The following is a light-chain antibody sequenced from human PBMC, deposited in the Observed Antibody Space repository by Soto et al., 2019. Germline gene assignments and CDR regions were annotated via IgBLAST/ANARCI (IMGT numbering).Light chain of an antibody. CDR2: GAS. CDR3: KKYNIAPWT. J-gene: IGKJ1*01. CDR1: QGIDYY. V-gene: IGKV1-27*01. Sequence: DIPMTQSPSSLSASVGDRVTITCRASQGIDYYLAWYQQKPGKVPRLLIFGASTLRSGVTSRFSGSGSGTDFPLTISSLQTEDVATYYCKKYNIAPWTFGQGTKVEIK.